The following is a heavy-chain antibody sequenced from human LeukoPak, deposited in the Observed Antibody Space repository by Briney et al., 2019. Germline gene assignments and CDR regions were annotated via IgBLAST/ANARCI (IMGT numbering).Heavy chain of an antibody. V-gene: IGHV3-30*04. Sequence: PGGSLRLSCAASGFTFSSYAMHWVRQAPGKGLEWVAVIAYDGRNKYYADSVKGRFTISRDNSKNTLYLQMNSLRAEDTAVYYCARAAAYCGGDCYPSYYYYYYGMDVWGQGTTVTVSS. J-gene: IGHJ6*02. CDR2: IAYDGRNK. CDR3: ARAAAYCGGDCYPSYYYYYYGMDV. D-gene: IGHD2-21*02. CDR1: GFTFSSYA.